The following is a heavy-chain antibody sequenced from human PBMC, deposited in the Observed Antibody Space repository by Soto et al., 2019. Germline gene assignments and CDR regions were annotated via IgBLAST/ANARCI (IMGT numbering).Heavy chain of an antibody. CDR3: AKNPRREPNYFDY. V-gene: IGHV3-23*01. CDR2: ISDSGGNT. D-gene: IGHD1-1*01. CDR1: GFTFSSYA. J-gene: IGHJ4*02. Sequence: EVQLLESGGGLVQPGGSLRVSCEASGFTFSSYAMSWVRQGPGKGLEWVSSISDSGGNTYYADSVKGRFTISRDNSEGTLYLQMDSLRAEDTAVYFCAKNPRREPNYFDYWGQGTLVTVSS.